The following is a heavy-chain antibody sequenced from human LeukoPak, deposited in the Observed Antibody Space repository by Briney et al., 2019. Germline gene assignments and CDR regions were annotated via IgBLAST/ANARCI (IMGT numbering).Heavy chain of an antibody. V-gene: IGHV3-74*01. D-gene: IGHD3-22*01. J-gene: IGHJ4*02. CDR2: ITNDGSDT. Sequence: GGSLRLSCAASGGTLSSYWMHWVRQVPGEGLVWVSRITNDGSDTRYADSVKGRFTISRDNAKNTLYLQMNSLRAEDTAVYFCASSGSGHYYFDLWGQGTLVTVSS. CDR3: ASSGSGHYYFDL. CDR1: GGTLSSYW.